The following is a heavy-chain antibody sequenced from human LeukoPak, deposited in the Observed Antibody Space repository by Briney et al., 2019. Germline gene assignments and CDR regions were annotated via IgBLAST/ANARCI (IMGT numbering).Heavy chain of an antibody. Sequence: GGSLRLSCAASGFTVSSNYMSWVRQAPGRGLEWVSIIYSGGSTYYADSVKGRFTISRHNSKNTLYLQMNSLRAEDTAVYYCAREVGGSAFDIWGQGTMVTVSS. J-gene: IGHJ3*02. CDR3: AREVGGSAFDI. CDR1: GFTVSSNY. CDR2: IYSGGST. D-gene: IGHD3-16*01. V-gene: IGHV3-53*04.